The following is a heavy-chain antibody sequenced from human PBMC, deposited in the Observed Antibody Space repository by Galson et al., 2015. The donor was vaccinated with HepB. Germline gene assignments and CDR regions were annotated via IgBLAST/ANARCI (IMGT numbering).Heavy chain of an antibody. V-gene: IGHV3-23*01. J-gene: IGHJ4*02. CDR3: AKVRGGSYYFDY. D-gene: IGHD1-26*01. Sequence: SLRLSCAASGFTFSSYEMNWVRQAPGKGLEWVSAISGSGGSTYYADSVKGRFTISRDNSKNTLYLQMNSLRAEDTAVYYCAKVRGGSYYFDYWGQGTLVTVSS. CDR1: GFTFSSYE. CDR2: ISGSGGST.